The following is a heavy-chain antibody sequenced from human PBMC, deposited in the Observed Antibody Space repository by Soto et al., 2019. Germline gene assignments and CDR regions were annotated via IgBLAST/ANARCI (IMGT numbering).Heavy chain of an antibody. D-gene: IGHD3-22*01. V-gene: IGHV1-69*01. J-gene: IGHJ6*02. CDR1: GGTFSSYA. CDR2: IIPIFSTA. CDR3: SRGPRAPRIVVVISPVYYYGMDV. Sequence: QVQLVQSGAEVKKPGSSVKVSCKASGGTFSSYAISWVRQAPGQGLEWMGGIIPIFSTANYAQKVQGRDTVTADVSTGTAYMELSGLRSEEKAVYYCSRGPRAPRIVVVISPVYYYGMDVWGQGTTVTVSS.